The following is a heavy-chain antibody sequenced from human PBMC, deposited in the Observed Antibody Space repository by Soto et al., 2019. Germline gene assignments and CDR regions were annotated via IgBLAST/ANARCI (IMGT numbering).Heavy chain of an antibody. CDR3: AKSLMVRGVDNWFDP. D-gene: IGHD3-10*01. V-gene: IGHV3-30*18. CDR2: ISYDGSNK. Sequence: GGSLRLSCAASGFTFSSYGMHWVRQAPGKGLEWVAVISYDGSNKYYADSVKGRFTISRDNSKNTLYLQMNSLRAEDAAVYYCAKSLMVRGVDNWFDPWGQGTLVTVSS. CDR1: GFTFSSYG. J-gene: IGHJ5*02.